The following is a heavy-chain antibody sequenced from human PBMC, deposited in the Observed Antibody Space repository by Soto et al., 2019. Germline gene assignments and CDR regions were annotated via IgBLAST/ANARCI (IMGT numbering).Heavy chain of an antibody. CDR2: ISGSGGST. CDR1: GFTFSSYA. Sequence: EVQLLESGGGLVQPGGSLRLSCAASGFTFSSYAMSWVRQAPGKGLELVSAISGSGGSTYYADSVKGRFTISRDNTKNTLYLQMNSLRAEDTAVYYCAQPRLGDCSAGSCYPDYWGQGTLVTVSA. V-gene: IGHV3-23*01. CDR3: AQPRLGDCSAGSCYPDY. J-gene: IGHJ4*02. D-gene: IGHD2-15*01.